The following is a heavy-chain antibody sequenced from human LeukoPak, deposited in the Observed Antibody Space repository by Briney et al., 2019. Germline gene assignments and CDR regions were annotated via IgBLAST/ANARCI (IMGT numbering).Heavy chain of an antibody. CDR3: ARSLPYDSSAYYYS. Sequence: SETLSLTCTVSGGSISSYYWSWIRQPPGKGLEWIGGIYHSGSTYYNPSLKSRVTISVDTSKNQFSLKLSSVTAADTAVYYCARSLPYDSSAYYYSWGQGTLVTVSS. D-gene: IGHD3-22*01. V-gene: IGHV4-59*12. J-gene: IGHJ5*02. CDR1: GGSISSYY. CDR2: IYHSGST.